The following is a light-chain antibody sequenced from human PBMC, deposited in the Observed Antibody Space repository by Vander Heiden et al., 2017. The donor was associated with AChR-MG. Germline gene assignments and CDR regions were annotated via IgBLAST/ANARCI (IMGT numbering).Light chain of an antibody. CDR2: DGN. CDR1: SSDAGGYNH. CDR3: CSYGGTYTLVT. J-gene: IGLJ2*01. V-gene: IGLV2-11*01. Sequence: SALTQPRSVSGSPGQSVTISCTGASSDAGGYNHVSWYQQHPGRAPKVGIYDGNKRPSGVPDRFSGSKSGNTASLTISGLQADDEADYFCCSYGGTYTLVTFGGGTKVTVL.